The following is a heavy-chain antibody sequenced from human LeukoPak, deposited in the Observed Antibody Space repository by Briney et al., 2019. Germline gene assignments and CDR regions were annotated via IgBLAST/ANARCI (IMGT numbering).Heavy chain of an antibody. CDR1: GGSISSGSYY. CDR2: IYTSGST. D-gene: IGHD6-6*01. V-gene: IGHV4-61*02. Sequence: NSSETLSLTCTVSGGSISSGSYYWSWLRQPAGKGLEWIGRIYTSGSTNYNPSLKSRVTISVDTSKNQFSLKLSSVTAADTAVYYCARMVAARPGPYYMDVWGKGTTVTVSS. J-gene: IGHJ6*03. CDR3: ARMVAARPGPYYMDV.